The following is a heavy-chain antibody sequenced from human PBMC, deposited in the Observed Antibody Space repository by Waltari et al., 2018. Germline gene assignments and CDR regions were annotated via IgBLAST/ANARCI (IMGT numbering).Heavy chain of an antibody. CDR1: RDSVPSKTAA. CDR2: TYYRSKWYN. D-gene: IGHD6-13*01. Sequence: QVQLQQSGPGLVKPSQTLSLTCAISRDSVPSKTAAWNWIRQSPSTGLEWLGRTYYRSKWYNDYAVSVKSRITINPDTSKNQFSLQLNSVTPEDTAVYYCARESTSIAAAGTDLHPWGQGTLVTVSS. J-gene: IGHJ5*02. CDR3: ARESTSIAAAGTDLHP. V-gene: IGHV6-1*01.